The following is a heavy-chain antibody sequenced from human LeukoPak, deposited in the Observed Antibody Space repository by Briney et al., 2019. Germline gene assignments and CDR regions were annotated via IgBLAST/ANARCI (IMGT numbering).Heavy chain of an antibody. CDR2: INSDGSST. CDR1: GFTFSSYW. V-gene: IGHV3-74*01. J-gene: IGHJ6*04. Sequence: PGGSLRLSCAASGFTFSSYWMHWVRQAPGKGLVWVSRINSDGSSTSYADSVKGRFTISRDNAKNTLYLQMNSLRAEDTAVYYCASMRVYYGRARDVWGKGTTVTVSS. CDR3: ASMRVYYGRARDV. D-gene: IGHD3-10*01.